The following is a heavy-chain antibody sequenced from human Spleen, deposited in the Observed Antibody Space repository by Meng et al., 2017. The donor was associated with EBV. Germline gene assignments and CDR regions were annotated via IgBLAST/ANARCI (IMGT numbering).Heavy chain of an antibody. CDR1: AYTFTSYA. V-gene: IGHV1-2*06. CDR3: ARDEMTTGFDY. J-gene: IGHJ4*02. Sequence: QVPLVQSGAEVKKPGASVKVSCKASAYTFTSYAIHWVRQAPGQGLEWMGRINPNSGDTDYAQKFQGRVTMTRDTSISTAYMELSRLRSDDTALYYCARDEMTTGFDYWGQGSLVTVSS. CDR2: INPNSGDT. D-gene: IGHD4-17*01.